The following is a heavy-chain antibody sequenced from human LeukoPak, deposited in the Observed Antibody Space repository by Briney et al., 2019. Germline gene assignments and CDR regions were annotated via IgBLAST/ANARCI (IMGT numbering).Heavy chain of an antibody. CDR3: ARIDGSGSYFSDY. Sequence: GGSLRLSCTASGFTFGDYAMSWFRQAPGKGLEWVSYISSSGSTIYYADSVKGRSTISRDNAKNSLYLQMNSLRAEDTAVYYCARIDGSGSYFSDYWGQGTLVTVSS. V-gene: IGHV3-11*01. CDR1: GFTFGDYA. D-gene: IGHD3-10*01. CDR2: ISSSGSTI. J-gene: IGHJ4*02.